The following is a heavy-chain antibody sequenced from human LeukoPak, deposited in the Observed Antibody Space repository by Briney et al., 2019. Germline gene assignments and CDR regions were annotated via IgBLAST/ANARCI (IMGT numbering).Heavy chain of an antibody. CDR1: GYTFTGYY. CDR3: AREVWSGYYYMDV. Sequence: ASVKVSCKASGYTFTGYYIQWVGQAPGQGLEWMGWINPNSGGTKYAQKFQGRVTMTRDTSINTAYMEVSRLTSDDTAVYYCAREVWSGYYYMDVWGKGTTVTVSS. D-gene: IGHD2-8*02. V-gene: IGHV1-2*02. J-gene: IGHJ6*03. CDR2: INPNSGGT.